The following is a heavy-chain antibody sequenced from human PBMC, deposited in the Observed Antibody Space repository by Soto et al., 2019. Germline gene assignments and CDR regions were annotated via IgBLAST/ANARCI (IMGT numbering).Heavy chain of an antibody. CDR2: SNHSGST. CDR1: GGSFSGYY. V-gene: IGHV4-34*01. CDR3: ARGRCSSTSCLSGFFHY. J-gene: IGHJ4*02. Sequence: SETLSLTSAVYGGSFSGYYWSWIRQPPGKGLEWIGESNHSGSTNYNPSLKRRVTISVDTSKNQFSLKLSSVTAADTAVYYCARGRCSSTSCLSGFFHYWGQGTLVTVS. D-gene: IGHD2-2*01.